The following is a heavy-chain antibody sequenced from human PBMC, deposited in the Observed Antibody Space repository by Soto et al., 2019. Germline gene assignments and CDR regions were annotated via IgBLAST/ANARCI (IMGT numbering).Heavy chain of an antibody. J-gene: IGHJ4*02. D-gene: IGHD3-9*01. CDR1: GYTFTSYG. V-gene: IGHV1-18*01. CDR2: ISAYNGNT. CDR3: GTSLDILRPWDY. Sequence: QVPLVQSGAEVKKPGASVKVSCKASGYTFTSYGISWVRQAPGQGLEWMGWISAYNGNTNYAQKLQGRVTMTTDTSTSTAYIELRSLRSDDTAVYYCGTSLDILRPWDYWGQGTLVTVSS.